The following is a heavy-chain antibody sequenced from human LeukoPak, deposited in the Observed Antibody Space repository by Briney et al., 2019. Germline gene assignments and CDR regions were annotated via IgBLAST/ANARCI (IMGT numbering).Heavy chain of an antibody. CDR2: IYYSGST. D-gene: IGHD4-17*01. CDR1: GGSISSYY. V-gene: IGHV4-59*08. CDR3: ARLGNGDRDY. J-gene: IGHJ4*02. Sequence: SETLSLTCTVSGGSISSYYWSWIRQPPGKGLEWIGYIYYSGSTIYNPSLKSRVTISVDTSKNQFSLKLSSVTAADTAVYYCARLGNGDRDYWGQGTLVTVSS.